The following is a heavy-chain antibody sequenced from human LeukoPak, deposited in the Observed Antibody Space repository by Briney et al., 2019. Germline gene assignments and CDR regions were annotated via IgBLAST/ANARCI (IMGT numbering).Heavy chain of an antibody. V-gene: IGHV1-18*01. CDR3: ARIRSTSSTPLDH. Sequence: ASVKVSCKASGYTFSTYGISWVRQAPGQGLEWMGWISAYNGNTNYAQKVQGRVTMTTDTSTSTAYMEVRSLRSDDTAVYYCARIRSTSSTPLDHWGQGTLVTVSS. J-gene: IGHJ5*02. CDR1: GYTFSTYG. D-gene: IGHD2-2*01. CDR2: ISAYNGNT.